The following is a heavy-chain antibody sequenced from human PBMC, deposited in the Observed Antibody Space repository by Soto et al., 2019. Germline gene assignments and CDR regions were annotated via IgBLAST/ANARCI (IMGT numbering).Heavy chain of an antibody. Sequence: SVEVSCKXSGGTFSSYAISWVRQAPGQGLEWMGGIIPIFGTANYAQKFQGRVTITADESTSTAYMELSSLRSEDTAVYYCAREPPRIAAADYSGMDVWGQGTTVTVSS. D-gene: IGHD6-13*01. CDR3: AREPPRIAAADYSGMDV. CDR1: GGTFSSYA. CDR2: IIPIFGTA. J-gene: IGHJ6*02. V-gene: IGHV1-69*13.